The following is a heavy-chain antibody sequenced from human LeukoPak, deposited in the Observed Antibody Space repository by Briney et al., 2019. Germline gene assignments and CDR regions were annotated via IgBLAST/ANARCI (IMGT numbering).Heavy chain of an antibody. Sequence: SETLSLTCAVYGGSFSGYYWSWIRQPPGRGLEWIGEINHSGSTNYNPSLKSRVTISVDTSKKLFSLKLSSVTAADTAVCYCARLSSNDYWGQGTLVTVSS. CDR3: ARLSSNDY. CDR1: GGSFSGYY. CDR2: INHSGST. V-gene: IGHV4-34*01. J-gene: IGHJ4*02. D-gene: IGHD2-2*01.